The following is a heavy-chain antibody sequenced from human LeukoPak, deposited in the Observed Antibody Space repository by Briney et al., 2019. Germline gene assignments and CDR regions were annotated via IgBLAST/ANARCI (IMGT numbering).Heavy chain of an antibody. CDR1: GGSISSGGYS. V-gene: IGHV4-30-2*01. CDR3: ARTSIAARRANAFDI. J-gene: IGHJ3*02. D-gene: IGHD6-6*01. Sequence: SQTLSLTCTVSGGSISSGGYSWSWIRQPPGKGLEWIGYIYHSGSTYYNPSLKSRVTISVDRSKNQFSLKLSSVTAADTAVYYCARTSIAARRANAFDIWGLGTMVTVSS. CDR2: IYHSGST.